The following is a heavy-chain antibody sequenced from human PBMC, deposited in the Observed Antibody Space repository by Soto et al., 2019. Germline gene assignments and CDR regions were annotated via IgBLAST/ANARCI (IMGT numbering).Heavy chain of an antibody. CDR3: ARAPRRVVVAATWFDP. CDR1: GFTFSSYG. Sequence: QVQLVESGGGVVQPGRSLRLSCAASGFTFSSYGMHWVRQAPGKGLEWVAVIWYDGSNKYYADSVKGRFTISRDNSKNTLYLQMNSLRAEATAVYYCARAPRRVVVAATWFDPWGQGTLVTVSS. J-gene: IGHJ5*02. CDR2: IWYDGSNK. V-gene: IGHV3-33*01. D-gene: IGHD2-15*01.